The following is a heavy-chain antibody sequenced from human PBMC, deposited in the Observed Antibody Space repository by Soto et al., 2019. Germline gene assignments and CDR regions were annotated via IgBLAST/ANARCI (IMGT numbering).Heavy chain of an antibody. CDR2: ISSSSSYI. Sequence: EVQLVESGGGLVKPGGSLRLSCAASGFTFSSYSMNWVRQAPGKGLEWVSSISSSSSYIYYADSVKGRFTISRDNAKNSLYLQINSLRAEDTAVYYCARASYGSGSSPTFDYWGQGTLVTVSS. D-gene: IGHD3-10*01. J-gene: IGHJ4*02. CDR1: GFTFSSYS. CDR3: ARASYGSGSSPTFDY. V-gene: IGHV3-21*01.